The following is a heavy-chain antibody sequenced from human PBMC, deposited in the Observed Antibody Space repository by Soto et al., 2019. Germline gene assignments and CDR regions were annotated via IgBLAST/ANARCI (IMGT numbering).Heavy chain of an antibody. J-gene: IGHJ6*02. Sequence: SGPTLVNPTETLTLTCTVSGFSLPTGKMGVGWIRQPPGKALEWLAHIFSDNERSYSTSLQGRLTISKDTSGSQVVLSMTNVDPVDTATYYCARMNVDSYQFYYAMDVWGQGTTVTVSS. CDR3: ARMNVDSYQFYYAMDV. CDR1: GFSLPTGKMG. CDR2: IFSDNER. D-gene: IGHD4-17*01. V-gene: IGHV2-26*01.